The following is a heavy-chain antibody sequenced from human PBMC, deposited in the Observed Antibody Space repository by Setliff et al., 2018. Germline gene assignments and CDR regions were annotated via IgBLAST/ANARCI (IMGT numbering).Heavy chain of an antibody. J-gene: IGHJ4*02. Sequence: ASVKVSCKASGYTFSNYGVTWVRQAPGQGLEWMGWVTVYNGNTKYAQNLQGRLTLTTDISTSTAYMELGSLTTDDTAVYYCARVERMVRGKNILRHFDYWGQGIQVTVSS. CDR1: GYTFSNYG. CDR2: VTVYNGNT. CDR3: ARVERMVRGKNILRHFDY. D-gene: IGHD3-10*01. V-gene: IGHV1-18*01.